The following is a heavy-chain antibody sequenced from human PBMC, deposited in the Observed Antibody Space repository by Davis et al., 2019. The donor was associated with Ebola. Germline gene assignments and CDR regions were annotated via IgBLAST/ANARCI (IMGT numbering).Heavy chain of an antibody. Sequence: PGGSLRLSCAASGFSFTKYTMNWVRQVPGKGLEWVAAITSSISDIFYADSVKGRFTISRDNGENTLSVLMNSLTGEDTAIYYCARKPCCTGPWHYHYGLDVWGQGTTVTVSS. CDR3: ARKPCCTGPWHYHYGLDV. CDR2: ITSSISDI. D-gene: IGHD3-10*01. CDR1: GFSFTKYT. V-gene: IGHV3-21*01. J-gene: IGHJ6*02.